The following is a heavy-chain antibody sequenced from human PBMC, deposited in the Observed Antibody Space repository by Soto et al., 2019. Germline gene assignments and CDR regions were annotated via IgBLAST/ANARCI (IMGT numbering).Heavy chain of an antibody. D-gene: IGHD3-10*01. CDR3: TRVPPNNYGSGTYPFDY. V-gene: IGHV3-49*01. Sequence: EVQLVESGGGLAQPGRSLRLSCTSSGFTFDHYAMTWFRQAPGKGLAWVGFITSKAYGGTTEYTASVQGRFTISRDDSKSIAYLQMDSLKTEDTAVYYCTRVPPNNYGSGTYPFDYWGQGALVTVSS. CDR2: ITSKAYGGTT. CDR1: GFTFDHYA. J-gene: IGHJ4*02.